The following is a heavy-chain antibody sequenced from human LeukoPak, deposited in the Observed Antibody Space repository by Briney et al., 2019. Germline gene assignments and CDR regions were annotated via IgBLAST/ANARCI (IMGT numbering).Heavy chain of an antibody. D-gene: IGHD6-13*01. J-gene: IGHJ6*02. CDR2: ISAYNGDT. CDR1: GYTFTSYG. CDR3: ARDYGPIAAAGTEYYYYGLDV. V-gene: IGHV1-18*01. Sequence: GASVKVSCKASGYTFTSYGIGWVRQARGQGLEWMGWISAYNGDTNYAQKLQGRVTMTTDTSTSTAYMELRSLRSDDTAVYYCARDYGPIAAAGTEYYYYGLDVWGQGTTVTVSS.